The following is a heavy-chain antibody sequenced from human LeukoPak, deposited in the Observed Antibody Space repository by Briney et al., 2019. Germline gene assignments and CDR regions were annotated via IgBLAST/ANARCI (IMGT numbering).Heavy chain of an antibody. CDR1: GFTVSTNF. D-gene: IGHD3-10*01. V-gene: IGHV3-53*01. CDR3: ARDSVSYGSGFYYPRYFDS. Sequence: PGGSLRLSCAASGFTVSTNFMSWVRQAPGKGLEWVSFIYSGGDTYYADSVKGRFTISRDNSKNTLYLQMNSLRAEDTAMYYCARDSVSYGSGFYYPRYFDSWGQGTLVTVSS. CDR2: IYSGGDT. J-gene: IGHJ4*02.